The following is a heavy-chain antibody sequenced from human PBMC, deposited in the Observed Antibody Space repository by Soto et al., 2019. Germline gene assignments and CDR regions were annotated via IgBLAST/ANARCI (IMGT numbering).Heavy chain of an antibody. CDR1: GYTFTNYG. V-gene: IGHV1-18*01. CDR3: AAEWFDP. Sequence: ASVKVSCKTSGYTFTNYGVSWVRQAPGQGLEWMGWINTYNGNTNYPQNLQGRVTMTTDRSTTTAYMELSSPRSEDTAVYYCAAEWFDPWGQGTLVTVSS. J-gene: IGHJ5*02. CDR2: INTYNGNT.